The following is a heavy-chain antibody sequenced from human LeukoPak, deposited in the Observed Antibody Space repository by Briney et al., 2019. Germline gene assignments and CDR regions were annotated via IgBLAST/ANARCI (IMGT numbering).Heavy chain of an antibody. D-gene: IGHD6-19*01. CDR1: GYTFTSYG. CDR2: ISAYNGDT. J-gene: IGHJ4*02. CDR3: ARDKQWLVTPYYFDY. V-gene: IGHV1-18*01. Sequence: ASVKVSCKASGYTFTSYGISWVRQAPGQGLEWMGWISAYNGDTNYAQKLQGRVTMTTDTSTSTAYMELRSLRPDDTAVYYCARDKQWLVTPYYFDYWGQGTLVTVSS.